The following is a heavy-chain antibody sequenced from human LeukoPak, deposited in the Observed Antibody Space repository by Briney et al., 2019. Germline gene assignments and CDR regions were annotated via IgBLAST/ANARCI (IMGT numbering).Heavy chain of an antibody. J-gene: IGHJ4*02. CDR2: ISYDGSNK. CDR3: ARDGRNYYDRSGYYSALAY. D-gene: IGHD3-22*01. V-gene: IGHV3-30-3*01. CDR1: GFTFNSYA. Sequence: GRSLRLSCAASGFTFNSYAMHWVRQAPGRGLGWVAVISYDGSNKYYADSVKGRFTISRDNSKNTLYLQMNSLRADDTAVYYCARDGRNYYDRSGYYSALAYWGQGTLVTVSS.